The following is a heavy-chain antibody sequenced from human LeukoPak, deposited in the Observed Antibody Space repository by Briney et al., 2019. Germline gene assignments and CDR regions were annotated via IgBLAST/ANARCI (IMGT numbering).Heavy chain of an antibody. CDR1: GGSISSYY. J-gene: IGHJ4*02. V-gene: IGHV4-59*01. D-gene: IGHD3-3*01. CDR3: ARTSVGRFLEWLSPADY. CDR2: IYYSGST. Sequence: SETLSLTCTVSGGSISSYYWRWIRQPPGKGLEWIGYIYYSGSTNYNPSLKSRVTISVDTSKNQFSLKLSSVTAADTAVYYCARTSVGRFLEWLSPADYWGQGTLVTVSS.